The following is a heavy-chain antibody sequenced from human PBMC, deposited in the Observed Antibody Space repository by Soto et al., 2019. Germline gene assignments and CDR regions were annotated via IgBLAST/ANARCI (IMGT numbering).Heavy chain of an antibody. V-gene: IGHV3-23*01. Sequence: GGSLRLSCAASGFTFSSYAMSWVRQAPGKGLEWVSAISGSGGSTYYADSVKGRFTISRDNAKNSLYLQMNSLRDEDTAVYYCARALGSSLDYWGQGTLVTVSS. D-gene: IGHD3-16*01. CDR1: GFTFSSYA. J-gene: IGHJ4*02. CDR3: ARALGSSLDY. CDR2: ISGSGGST.